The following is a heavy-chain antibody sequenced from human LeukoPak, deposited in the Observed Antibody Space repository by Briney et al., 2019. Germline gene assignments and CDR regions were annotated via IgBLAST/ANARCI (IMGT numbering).Heavy chain of an antibody. CDR1: GGSIGIGGYY. J-gene: IGHJ4*02. Sequence: SQTLSLTCTVSGGSIGIGGYYWTWIRQHPGKGLECIGYIYYSGSTYHDPSLQSRVTISVDPSKNQFSLRLTSVTAADTAVYYCARFYYSTSGSYPSYFDFWGQGTLVTVSS. CDR3: ARFYYSTSGSYPSYFDF. D-gene: IGHD3-10*01. V-gene: IGHV4-31*03. CDR2: IYYSGST.